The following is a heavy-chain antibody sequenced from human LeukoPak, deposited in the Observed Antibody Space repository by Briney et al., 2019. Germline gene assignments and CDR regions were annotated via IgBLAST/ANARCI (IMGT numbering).Heavy chain of an antibody. CDR2: TNHSGST. CDR3: ARHFPHMDYSGWKQGWFDP. CDR1: GGSFSGYY. J-gene: IGHJ5*02. D-gene: IGHD6-19*01. Sequence: PSETLSLTCAVYGGSFSGYYWSWIRQPPGKGLEWIGETNHSGSTNYNPSLKSRVTISVDTSKNQFSLKLSSVTAADTAVYYCARHFPHMDYSGWKQGWFDPWGQGTLVTVSS. V-gene: IGHV4-34*01.